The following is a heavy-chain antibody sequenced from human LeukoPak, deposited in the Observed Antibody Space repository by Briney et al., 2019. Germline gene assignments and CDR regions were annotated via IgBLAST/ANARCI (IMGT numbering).Heavy chain of an antibody. V-gene: IGHV3-23*01. CDR2: ISGSGGST. D-gene: IGHD4-17*01. CDR1: GFTFSSYA. J-gene: IGHJ4*02. CDR3: AKDPPTTVIPLRYFDY. Sequence: PGGSLRLSCAASGFTFSSYAMSWVRQAPGKGLEWVSAISGSGGSTYYADSVKGRFTISRDNSKNTLYLQMNSLRAEDTAVYYCAKDPPTTVIPLRYFDYWGQGTLVTVSS.